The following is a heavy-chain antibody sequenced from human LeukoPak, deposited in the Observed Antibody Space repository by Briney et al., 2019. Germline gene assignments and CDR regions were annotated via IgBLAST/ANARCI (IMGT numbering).Heavy chain of an antibody. CDR1: GGTFSSYA. Sequence: SVKVSCKASGGTFSSYAISWVRQAPGQGLEWMGGTIPIFGTANYAQKFQGRVTITADESTSTAYMELSSLRSEDTAVYYCARDEGSGSQPGFDYWGQGTLVTVSS. CDR2: TIPIFGTA. V-gene: IGHV1-69*01. D-gene: IGHD6-19*01. J-gene: IGHJ4*02. CDR3: ARDEGSGSQPGFDY.